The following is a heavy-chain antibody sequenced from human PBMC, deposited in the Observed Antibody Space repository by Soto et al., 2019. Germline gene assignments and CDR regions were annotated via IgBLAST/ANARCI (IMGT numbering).Heavy chain of an antibody. CDR3: ARHPSIAAAGTSTEDY. J-gene: IGHJ4*02. V-gene: IGHV4-31*03. Sequence: PSETLSLTCTVSGGSISSGGYYWSWIRQHPGKGLEWIGYIYYSGSTYYNPSLKSRVTISVDTSKNQFSMKLSSVTAADMAVYYCARHPSIAAAGTSTEDYWGQGTLVTVSS. D-gene: IGHD6-13*01. CDR1: GGSISSGGYY. CDR2: IYYSGST.